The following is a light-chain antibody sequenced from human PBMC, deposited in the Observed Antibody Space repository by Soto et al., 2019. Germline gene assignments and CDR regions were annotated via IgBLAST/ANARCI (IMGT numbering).Light chain of an antibody. J-gene: IGLJ1*01. CDR2: EVS. CDR1: SSDVGSYNL. CDR3: CSYAGSSTLYV. V-gene: IGLV2-23*02. Sequence: SALTQPASVSGSPGQSITISCTRTSSDVGSYNLVSWYQQHPGKAPKLMIYEVSKRPSGVSNRFSGSKSGNTASLTISGLQAEDETDYYCCSYAGSSTLYVFATGTKVTVL.